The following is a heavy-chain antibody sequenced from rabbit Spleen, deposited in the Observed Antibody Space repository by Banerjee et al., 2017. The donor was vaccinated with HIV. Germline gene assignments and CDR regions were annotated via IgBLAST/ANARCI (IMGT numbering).Heavy chain of an antibody. V-gene: IGHV1S45*01. J-gene: IGHJ6*01. Sequence: QEQLEESGGGLVKPEGSLTLTCTASGFDFNSGYDMCWVRQAPGKGLEWIACIWTGSSGNTYYASWAKGRFTISKTSSTTVTLQMTSLTAADTATYFCARDTGSSFSTYGMDLWGQGILVTVS. CDR2: IWTGSSGNT. CDR3: ARDTGSSFSTYGMDL. D-gene: IGHD8-1*01. CDR1: GFDFNSGYD.